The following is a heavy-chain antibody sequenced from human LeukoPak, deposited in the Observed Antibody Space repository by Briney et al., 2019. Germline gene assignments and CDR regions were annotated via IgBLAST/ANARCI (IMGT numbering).Heavy chain of an antibody. CDR1: GFTFSSYS. J-gene: IGHJ4*02. CDR2: ISSSSITI. V-gene: IGHV3-48*04. D-gene: IGHD2-15*01. CDR3: ARDRGGSYSAIDY. Sequence: GGSLRLSCAASGFTFSSYSLNWVRQAPGKGLEWVAFISSSSITIYYADSVKGRFTISRDNAEESLYLQMNSLRAEDTAVYYCARDRGGSYSAIDYWGQGTLVTVSS.